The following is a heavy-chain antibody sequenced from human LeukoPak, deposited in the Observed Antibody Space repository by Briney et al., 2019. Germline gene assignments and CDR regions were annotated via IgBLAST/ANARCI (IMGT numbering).Heavy chain of an antibody. Sequence: GGSLRLSCAASGFTFSSYAMSWVRQAPGKGLEWVSAISGSGGSTYYADSVKGRFTISRDNSKNTLYLQMNSLRAEDTAVYYCAVWDGSGSYYNGYYFDYWGQGTLVTVSS. CDR3: AVWDGSGSYYNGYYFDY. CDR2: ISGSGGST. V-gene: IGHV3-23*01. J-gene: IGHJ4*02. D-gene: IGHD3-10*01. CDR1: GFTFSSYA.